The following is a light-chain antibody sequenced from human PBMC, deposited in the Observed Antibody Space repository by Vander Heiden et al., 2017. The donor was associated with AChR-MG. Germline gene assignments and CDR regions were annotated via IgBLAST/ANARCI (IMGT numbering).Light chain of an antibody. J-gene: IGKJ1*01. CDR1: QSISRY. V-gene: IGKV3D-15*01. Sequence: DILMTQSPATLSVSPGERVSLSCRASQSISRYLAWYQQKPGQAPKLLIYYAATRATGSAPRFSGSGSGTEYTLTITSLQHEDIAVYYCQQYDNWSPWTFGQGTKVEIK. CDR3: QQYDNWSPWT. CDR2: YAA.